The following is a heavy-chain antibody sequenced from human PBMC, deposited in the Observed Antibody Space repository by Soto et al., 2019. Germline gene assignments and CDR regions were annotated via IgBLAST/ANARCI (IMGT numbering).Heavy chain of an antibody. J-gene: IGHJ6*02. D-gene: IGHD3-3*01. Sequence: GSLRLSCAASGFTFSSYWMHWVRQAPGKGLVWVSRINSDGSSTSYADSVKGRFTISRDNAKNTLYLQMNSLRAEDTAVYYCARDFYDFWSGLYYYYYYGMDVWGQGTTVTVSS. CDR1: GFTFSSYW. CDR3: ARDFYDFWSGLYYYYYYGMDV. V-gene: IGHV3-74*01. CDR2: INSDGSST.